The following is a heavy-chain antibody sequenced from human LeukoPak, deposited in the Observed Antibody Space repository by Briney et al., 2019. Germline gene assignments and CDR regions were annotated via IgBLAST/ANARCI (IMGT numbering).Heavy chain of an antibody. D-gene: IGHD1-1*01. J-gene: IGHJ3*02. V-gene: IGHV3-74*01. CDR1: GFTFSSYW. CDR3: ARAVQPGVFAFDI. Sequence: GGSLRLSCAASGFTFSSYWMHWVRQAPGKGLVWFSRINSDGSSTSYADCVKGRFTISRDNAKNTLYLQMNSLRAEDTAVYYCARAVQPGVFAFDIWGQGTMVTVSS. CDR2: INSDGSST.